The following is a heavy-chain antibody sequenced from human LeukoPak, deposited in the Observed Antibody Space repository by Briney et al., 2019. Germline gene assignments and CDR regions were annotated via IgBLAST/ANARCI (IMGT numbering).Heavy chain of an antibody. CDR2: INSDGSST. J-gene: IGHJ3*02. Sequence: GGSLRLSCAASGFTFSSYWMHWVRQAPGKGLVWVSRINSDGSSTSYADSVKGRFTISRDNAKNTLYLQMNSLRAEDTAVYYCARWRVSNGWNGLDAFDIWGQGTMVTVSS. D-gene: IGHD1-1*01. CDR3: ARWRVSNGWNGLDAFDI. V-gene: IGHV3-74*01. CDR1: GFTFSSYW.